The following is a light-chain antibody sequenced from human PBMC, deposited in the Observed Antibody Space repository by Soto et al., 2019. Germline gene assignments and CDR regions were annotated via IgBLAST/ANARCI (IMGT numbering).Light chain of an antibody. J-gene: IGKJ1*01. Sequence: DLQMTQSPSTLSASVGDRATITCRASQSISSWLAWYQQKPGKAPKLLIYKASSLESGVPSRFSGSGSGTEFTLTISSLQPDDFATYYCQQYNSYPTFGQGTKVEIK. CDR2: KAS. V-gene: IGKV1-5*03. CDR3: QQYNSYPT. CDR1: QSISSW.